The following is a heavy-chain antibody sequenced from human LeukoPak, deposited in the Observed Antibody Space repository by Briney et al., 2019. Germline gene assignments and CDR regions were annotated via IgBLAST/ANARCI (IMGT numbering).Heavy chain of an antibody. J-gene: IGHJ5*02. CDR3: ARDIAAAGTLGDWFDP. D-gene: IGHD6-13*01. CDR1: GGSISSYY. Sequence: PSETLSLTCTVSGGSISSYYWSWIRQPPGKGLEWIGYIYYSGSTNYNPSLKSRVTISVDTSKNQFSLKLGSVTAADTAVYYCARDIAAAGTLGDWFDPWGQGTLVTVSP. V-gene: IGHV4-59*01. CDR2: IYYSGST.